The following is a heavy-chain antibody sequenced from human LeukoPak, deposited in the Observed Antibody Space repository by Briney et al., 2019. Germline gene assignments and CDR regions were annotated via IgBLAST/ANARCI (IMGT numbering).Heavy chain of an antibody. V-gene: IGHV3-23*01. CDR2: ISASASNT. J-gene: IGHJ4*02. Sequence: GRSLRLSCAASGFTFSNYPMGWVRRAPGNGLDWVSTISASASNTYYADSVEGRFTISRDNSKNTLYLQMNSLRDEATAVYYSAQERVVRGPMGAFDQWGQGTLVTVSS. CDR3: AQERVVRGPMGAFDQ. CDR1: GFTFSNYP. D-gene: IGHD3-10*01.